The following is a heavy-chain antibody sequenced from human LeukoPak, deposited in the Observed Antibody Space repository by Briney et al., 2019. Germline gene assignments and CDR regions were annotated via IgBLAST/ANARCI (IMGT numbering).Heavy chain of an antibody. Sequence: ASVKVSCKASRGGFSSYLFTWVRQARGQGLEWMGGITPLLRDTRNAQRFQGRVTITADEATRTVYMDLRSLRSEDTAVYYCSRTEALSGTALAHWGQGTLVTVSS. V-gene: IGHV1-69*10. CDR2: ITPLLRDT. J-gene: IGHJ4*02. CDR3: SRTEALSGTALAH. D-gene: IGHD1-7*01. CDR1: RGGFSSYL.